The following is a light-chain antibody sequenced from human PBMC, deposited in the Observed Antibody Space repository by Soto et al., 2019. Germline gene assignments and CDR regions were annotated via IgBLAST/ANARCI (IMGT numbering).Light chain of an antibody. CDR1: QSIINNY. J-gene: IGKJ2*01. CDR2: GFS. V-gene: IGKV3-20*01. Sequence: EVVLTQSPGTLSLSPGERATLSCRASQSIINNYLAWYQQRPGQAPRLLIYGFSDRATGIPGRFSGSGSGTDFTLTISRLEPEDFAVYYLHQYGSTPPYTFGQGTKVEI. CDR3: HQYGSTPPYT.